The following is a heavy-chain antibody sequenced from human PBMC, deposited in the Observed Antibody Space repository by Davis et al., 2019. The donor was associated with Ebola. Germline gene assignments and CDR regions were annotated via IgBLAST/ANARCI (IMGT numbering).Heavy chain of an antibody. CDR2: IKQDGSEK. Sequence: GESLKISCAASGFTFSSYWMSWVRQAPGKGLEWVANIKQDGSEKYYVDSVKGRFTISRDNAKNSLYLQMNSLRAEDTAVYYCARDGMGELSFDYWGQGTLVTVSS. V-gene: IGHV3-7*01. J-gene: IGHJ4*02. CDR1: GFTFSSYW. D-gene: IGHD3-16*01. CDR3: ARDGMGELSFDY.